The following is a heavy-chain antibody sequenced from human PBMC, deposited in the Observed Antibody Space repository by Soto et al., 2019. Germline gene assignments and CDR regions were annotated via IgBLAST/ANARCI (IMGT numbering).Heavy chain of an antibody. CDR1: GYTFTNYG. Sequence: ASVKVSCKASGYTFTNYGITWVRQAPGQGLEWMGWISGFNGNTHYAQKFQGRVTMTADTSTSTAYMELRSLTSDDTAVYYCARDPNYYDSSGLPPIADWGPGTLVTVSS. D-gene: IGHD3-22*01. CDR3: ARDPNYYDSSGLPPIAD. CDR2: ISGFNGNT. J-gene: IGHJ4*01. V-gene: IGHV1-18*01.